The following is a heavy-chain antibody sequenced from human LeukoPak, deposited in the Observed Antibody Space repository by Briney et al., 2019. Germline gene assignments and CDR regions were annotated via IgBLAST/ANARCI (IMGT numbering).Heavy chain of an antibody. CDR2: ISDTGGRT. CDR3: ATITYFDYIWGRFVS. J-gene: IGHJ4*02. V-gene: IGHV3-23*01. CDR1: GITLSNYG. D-gene: IGHD3-16*01. Sequence: GGSLRLSCAVSGITLSNYGMTWVRQAPGKGLEWVAGISDTGGRTNYADSVKGRFTISRDNSKNMLYLQMNSLRAEDTAVYYCATITYFDYIWGRFVSWGQGTLVTVSS.